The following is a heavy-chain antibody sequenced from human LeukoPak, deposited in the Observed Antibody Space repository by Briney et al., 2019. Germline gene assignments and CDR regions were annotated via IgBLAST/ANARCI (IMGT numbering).Heavy chain of an antibody. V-gene: IGHV1-69*05. Sequence: GASVKVSCKASGGTFSSYAISWVRQAPGQGLEWMGGITPIFGTANYAQKFQGRVTITTDESTSTAYMELSSLRSEDTAVYYCARARGQQLVDWGQGTLVTVSS. CDR2: ITPIFGTA. D-gene: IGHD6-13*01. CDR1: GGTFSSYA. CDR3: ARARGQQLVD. J-gene: IGHJ4*02.